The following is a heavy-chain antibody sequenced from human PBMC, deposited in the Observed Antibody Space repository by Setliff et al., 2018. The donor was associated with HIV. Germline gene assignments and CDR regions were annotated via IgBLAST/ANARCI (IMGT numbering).Heavy chain of an antibody. CDR3: ARTYYDFWSGSYSYKWFDP. CDR1: GGSISSHY. J-gene: IGHJ5*02. Sequence: SETLSLTCTVSGGSISSHYWSWIRQPPGKGLEWIGYIYYSGFTNYNPSLKSRVTISIDTSKNQFSLKLSSMTAADTAFYYCARTYYDFWSGSYSYKWFDPWGQGTLVTVSS. CDR2: IYYSGFT. V-gene: IGHV4-59*11. D-gene: IGHD3-3*01.